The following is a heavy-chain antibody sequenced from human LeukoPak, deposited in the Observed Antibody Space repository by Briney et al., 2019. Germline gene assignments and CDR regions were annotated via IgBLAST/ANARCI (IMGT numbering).Heavy chain of an antibody. V-gene: IGHV3-30-3*01. CDR1: GFTSSSYV. CDR3: AKDRSYSSSYLDY. D-gene: IGHD6-13*01. Sequence: GGSLRLSCAASGFTSSSYVIHWVRQAPGKGLEWVAVISHDGGSKFYADSVKGRFTISRDNSKNTLYLQMNSLRAEDTAVYYCAKDRSYSSSYLDYWGQGTLVTVSS. J-gene: IGHJ4*02. CDR2: ISHDGGSK.